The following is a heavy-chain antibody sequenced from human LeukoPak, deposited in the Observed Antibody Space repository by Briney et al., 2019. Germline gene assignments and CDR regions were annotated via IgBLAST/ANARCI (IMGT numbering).Heavy chain of an antibody. Sequence: GGSLRLSCAASGFIFSNYVMHWVRQAPGKGLESVSAIRGDGDRTHYTNFVKGRFTISRDNSKNTLFLQMGDLRPEDTGIYYCARKPAVGTADFWGQGTLVTVSS. J-gene: IGHJ4*02. V-gene: IGHV3-64*01. CDR3: ARKPAVGTADF. CDR1: GFIFSNYV. D-gene: IGHD6-13*01. CDR2: IRGDGDRT.